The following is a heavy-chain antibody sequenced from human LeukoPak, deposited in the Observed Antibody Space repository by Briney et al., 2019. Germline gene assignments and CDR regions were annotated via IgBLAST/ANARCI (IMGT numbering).Heavy chain of an antibody. J-gene: IGHJ6*02. CDR1: GYTFTSYG. CDR2: ISAYNGNT. CDR3: AHTYDFWSGYSDYGMDV. D-gene: IGHD3-3*01. V-gene: IGHV1-18*01. Sequence: AASVKVSCKASGYTFTSYGISWVRQAPGQGLEWMGWISAYNGNTNYAQKLQGRVTMTTDTSTSTAYMELRSLRSDDTAVYYCAHTYDFWSGYSDYGMDVWGQGTTVTVSS.